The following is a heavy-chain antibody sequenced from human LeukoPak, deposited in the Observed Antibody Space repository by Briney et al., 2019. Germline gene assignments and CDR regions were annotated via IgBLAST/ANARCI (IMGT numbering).Heavy chain of an antibody. J-gene: IGHJ4*02. CDR3: ARDYRSLAAAGSHFDF. Sequence: ASVKVSCKASGYTFTSYAMNWVRQAPGQGLEWMGWINTNTGNPTYAQGSTGRFVFSLDTSVSTAYLQISSLKAEDTAVYYCARDYRSLAAAGSHFDFWGQGTLVTVSS. D-gene: IGHD6-13*01. CDR2: INTNTGNP. CDR1: GYTFTSYA. V-gene: IGHV7-4-1*02.